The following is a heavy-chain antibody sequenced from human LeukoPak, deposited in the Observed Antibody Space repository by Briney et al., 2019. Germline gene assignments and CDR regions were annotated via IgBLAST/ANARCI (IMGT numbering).Heavy chain of an antibody. CDR3: AKDTRNAVVSRGYGIDV. Sequence: GGSLRLSCATSGFTFDDFAMHWVRQPPGKGLEWVSLISGDGISIYNADSVKGRFIISTDNNNNSLYLEMNSLRTEDTAFYYCAKDTRNAVVSRGYGIDVWGQGTPVTVSS. CDR2: ISGDGISI. CDR1: GFTFDDFA. V-gene: IGHV3-43*02. J-gene: IGHJ6*02. D-gene: IGHD2-15*01.